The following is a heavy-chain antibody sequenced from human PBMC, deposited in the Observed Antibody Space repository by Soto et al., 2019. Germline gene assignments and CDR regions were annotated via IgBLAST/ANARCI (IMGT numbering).Heavy chain of an antibody. CDR1: GGSISSSSYY. CDR3: ARHGITMVRGVRGFDY. Sequence: LSLTCTVSGGSISSSSYYWGWIRQPPGKGLEWIGSIYYSGSTYYNPSLKSRVTISVDTSKNQFSLKLSSVTAADTAVYYCARHGITMVRGVRGFDYWGQGTLVTVSS. J-gene: IGHJ4*02. CDR2: IYYSGST. V-gene: IGHV4-39*01. D-gene: IGHD3-10*01.